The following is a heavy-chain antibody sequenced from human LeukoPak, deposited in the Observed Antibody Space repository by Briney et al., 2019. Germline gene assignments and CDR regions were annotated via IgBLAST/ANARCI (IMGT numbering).Heavy chain of an antibody. V-gene: IGHV3-21*01. J-gene: IGHJ4*02. CDR3: ARNWAFTLGGVIVMTPPDY. D-gene: IGHD3-16*02. CDR1: GFTFSSYS. CDR2: ISSSSSYI. Sequence: GGSLRLSCAASGFTFSSYSMNWVRQAPGKGLEWVSSISSSSSYIYYADSVKGRFTISRDNAKNSLYLQMNSLRAEDTAVYYCARNWAFTLGGVIVMTPPDYWGQGTLVTVSS.